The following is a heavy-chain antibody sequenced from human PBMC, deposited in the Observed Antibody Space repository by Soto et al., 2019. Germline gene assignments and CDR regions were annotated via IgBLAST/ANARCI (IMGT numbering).Heavy chain of an antibody. J-gene: IGHJ6*02. CDR3: ARTAAAGKYYYGMDV. CDR1: GYSFTSYW. Sequence: GESLKISCKGSGYSFTSYWISWVRQMPGKGLEWMGRIDPSDSYTRYSPSFQGQVTISADKSISTAYLQWSSLKASDTAMYYCARTAAAGKYYYGMDVWGQGTTVTVSS. CDR2: IDPSDSYT. V-gene: IGHV5-10-1*04. D-gene: IGHD6-13*01.